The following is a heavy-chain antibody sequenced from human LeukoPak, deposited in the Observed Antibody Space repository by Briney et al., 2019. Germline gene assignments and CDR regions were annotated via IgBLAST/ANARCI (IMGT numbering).Heavy chain of an antibody. CDR3: VTYHDTTGYFKEAFEM. CDR1: GLRFSRYN. Sequence: PGGSLRLSCTTSGLRFSRYNFNWVRQAPGKGLEWLSYISTTSETIFYGDSVKGRFNISRDNAKNLLYLQMNSLRAEDTAVYFCVTYHDTTGYFKEAFEMWGQGTFVTVSS. CDR2: ISTTSETI. J-gene: IGHJ3*02. V-gene: IGHV3-48*01. D-gene: IGHD3-22*01.